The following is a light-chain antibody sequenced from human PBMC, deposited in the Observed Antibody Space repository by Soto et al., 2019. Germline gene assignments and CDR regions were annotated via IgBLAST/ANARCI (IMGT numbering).Light chain of an antibody. V-gene: IGLV3-21*04. CDR3: QVWDSSSDHVV. Sequence: SYELTQPPSVSVAPGKTARITCGGKNIGSKSVHWYQQKPGQAPVLVIYYDSDRPSGIPERFSGSNSGNTATLTISRVEAGDEADYYCQVWDSSSDHVVFGGGTQLIVL. CDR1: NIGSKS. J-gene: IGLJ2*01. CDR2: YDS.